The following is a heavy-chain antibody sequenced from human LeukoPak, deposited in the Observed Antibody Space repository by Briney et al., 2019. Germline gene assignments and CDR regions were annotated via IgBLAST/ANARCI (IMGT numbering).Heavy chain of an antibody. CDR1: GYTFTSYD. Sequence: ASVKVSCKASGYTFTSYDINWVRQATGQGLEWMGWMNPNSGNTGYAQKFQGRVTMTRNTSISTAYMELSSLRPEDTAVYYCARARRYSSTYYFDYWGQGTLVTVSS. CDR2: MNPNSGNT. CDR3: ARARRYSSTYYFDY. J-gene: IGHJ4*02. D-gene: IGHD6-13*01. V-gene: IGHV1-8*01.